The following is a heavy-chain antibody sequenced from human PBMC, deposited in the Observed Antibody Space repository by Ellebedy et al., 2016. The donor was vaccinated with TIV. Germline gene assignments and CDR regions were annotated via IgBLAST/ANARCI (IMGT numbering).Heavy chain of an antibody. CDR1: GFTFSSYS. V-gene: IGHV3-21*04. D-gene: IGHD6-19*01. CDR3: AKEALAV. CDR2: ISSSSSYI. J-gene: IGHJ4*02. Sequence: GESLKISCAASGFTFSSYSMTWVRQAPGKGLEWVSSISSSSSYIYYADSVKGRFTISRDNSKNTLYLQMNSLRVDDTAIYYCAKEALAVWGQGTLVTVSS.